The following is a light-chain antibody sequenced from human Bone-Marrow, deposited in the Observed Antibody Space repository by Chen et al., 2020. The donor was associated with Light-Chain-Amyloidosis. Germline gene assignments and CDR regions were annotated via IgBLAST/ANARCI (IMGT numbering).Light chain of an antibody. J-gene: IGLJ2*01. V-gene: IGLV3-25*03. CDR3: QSADSSGTYAVI. CDR1: DLPTKK. Sequence: SYELTQPPSVSVSPGQTASTTCSGDDLPTKKAYWYQQKPGQAPVLVIHRDTERPSGISERFSGSSSGTTATLTISGVQAEDEADYHCQSADSSGTYAVIFGGGTKLTVL. CDR2: RDT.